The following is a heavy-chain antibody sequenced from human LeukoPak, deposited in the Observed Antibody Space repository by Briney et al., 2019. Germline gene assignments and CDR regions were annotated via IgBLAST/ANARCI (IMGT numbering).Heavy chain of an antibody. J-gene: IGHJ6*03. V-gene: IGHV4-38-2*02. CDR1: GYSISNNYD. CDR3: AISLELASGWDYYYMDV. D-gene: IGHD6-19*01. CDR2: VYHSGSP. Sequence: SETLSLTCTVSGYSISNNYDWGWIRQPPGQGLEWIGTVYHSGSPYYNPSLKSRVTISVDTSQNHFSLKVTSVTAADTAVYYCAISLELASGWDYYYMDVWGKGTTVTVSS.